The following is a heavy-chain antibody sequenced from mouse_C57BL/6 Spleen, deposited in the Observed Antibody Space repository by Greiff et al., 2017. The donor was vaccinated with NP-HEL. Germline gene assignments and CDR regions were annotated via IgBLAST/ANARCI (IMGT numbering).Heavy chain of an antibody. V-gene: IGHV3-6*01. CDR3: ARQLRP. CDR2: ISYDGSN. Sequence: EVKLMESGPGLVKPSQSLSLTCSVTGYSITSGYYWNWIRQFPGNKLEWMGYISYDGSNNYNPSLKNRISITRDTSKNQFFLKLNSVTTEDTATYYCARQLRPWGQGTLVTVSA. CDR1: GYSITSGYY. D-gene: IGHD3-2*02. J-gene: IGHJ3*01.